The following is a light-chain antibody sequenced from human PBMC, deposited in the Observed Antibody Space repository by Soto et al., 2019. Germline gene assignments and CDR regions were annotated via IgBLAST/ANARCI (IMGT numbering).Light chain of an antibody. Sequence: DIQMTQSPSSLSASVGDRVTINFRASRDIADYLAWYHQKPGQVPKLLIYAASALQSGVPSRFTASGSGTDFTLTITGLQPDDFATYYCQQYNSYSPETFGQGTKVDIK. J-gene: IGKJ1*01. CDR2: AAS. V-gene: IGKV1-27*01. CDR1: RDIADY. CDR3: QQYNSYSPET.